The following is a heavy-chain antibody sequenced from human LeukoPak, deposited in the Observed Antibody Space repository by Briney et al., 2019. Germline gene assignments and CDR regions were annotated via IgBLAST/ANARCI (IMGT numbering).Heavy chain of an antibody. V-gene: IGHV3-21*01. CDR2: ISGTSNSYK. CDR1: GFTFSSYS. D-gene: IGHD4-17*01. Sequence: PGGSLRLSCAASGFTFSSYSLNWARQAPGKGLEWISSISGTSNSYKYYADSVKGRFTISRDDAKNSLCLQMNSLRAEDTAVYYCARPSINDYGDFGYWGQGTLVTVSS. J-gene: IGHJ4*02. CDR3: ARPSINDYGDFGY.